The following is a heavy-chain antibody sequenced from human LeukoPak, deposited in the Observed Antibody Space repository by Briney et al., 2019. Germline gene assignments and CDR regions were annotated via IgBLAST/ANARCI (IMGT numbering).Heavy chain of an antibody. CDR2: IYYSGST. J-gene: IGHJ5*02. Sequence: PSETLSLTCTVSGYSISSGYYWGWIRQPPGKGLEWIGSIYYSGSTYCNPSLKSRVTISVDTSKNQFSLKLSSVTAADTAVYYCARGVIMRGNWFDPWGQGTLVTVSS. CDR1: GYSISSGYY. CDR3: ARGVIMRGNWFDP. D-gene: IGHD3-10*01. V-gene: IGHV4-38-2*02.